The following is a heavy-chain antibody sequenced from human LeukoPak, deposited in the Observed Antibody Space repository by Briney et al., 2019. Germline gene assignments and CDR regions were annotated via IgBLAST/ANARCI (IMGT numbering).Heavy chain of an antibody. V-gene: IGHV3-74*01. CDR2: INSDGSST. CDR3: ARSLYGDYEDY. D-gene: IGHD4-17*01. J-gene: IGHJ4*02. Sequence: GGSLRLSCAASGFTFSSYWMHWVRQAPGKGLVWVSRINSDGSSTGYADSVKGRFTISRDNAKNTLYLQMNSLRAEDTAVYYCARSLYGDYEDYWGQGTLVTVSS. CDR1: GFTFSSYW.